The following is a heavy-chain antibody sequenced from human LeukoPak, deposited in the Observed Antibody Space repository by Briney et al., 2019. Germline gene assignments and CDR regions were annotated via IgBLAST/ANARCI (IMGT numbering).Heavy chain of an antibody. V-gene: IGHV1-18*01. CDR3: ARDWNRAVVVPAATNWFDP. D-gene: IGHD2-2*01. Sequence: ASVKVSCKASGYTFTSNGISWVRQAPGQGLEWMGWISAYNGNTNYAQKLKGRVTMTTDTSTSTAYMELRSLRSDDTAVYYCARDWNRAVVVPAATNWFDPWGQGTLVTVSS. CDR2: ISAYNGNT. J-gene: IGHJ5*02. CDR1: GYTFTSNG.